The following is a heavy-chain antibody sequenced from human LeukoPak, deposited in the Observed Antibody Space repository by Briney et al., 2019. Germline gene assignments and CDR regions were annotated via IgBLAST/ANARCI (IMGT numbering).Heavy chain of an antibody. CDR1: GGSFSGYY. J-gene: IGHJ4*02. CDR2: INHSGST. D-gene: IGHD2-15*01. Sequence: SETLSLTCAVYGGSFSGYYWSWIRQPPGKGLEWIGEINHSGSTNYNPSLKSRVTISVDTSKNQFSLKLGSVTAADTAVYYCARRKSYCSGGSCYFDYWGQGTLVTVSS. CDR3: ARRKSYCSGGSCYFDY. V-gene: IGHV4-34*01.